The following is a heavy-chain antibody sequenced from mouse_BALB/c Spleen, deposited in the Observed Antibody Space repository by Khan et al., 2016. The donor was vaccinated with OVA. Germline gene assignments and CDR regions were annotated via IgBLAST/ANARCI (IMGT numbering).Heavy chain of an antibody. J-gene: IGHJ3*01. CDR2: INPGSGDI. CDR3: ARRNYFGDTFAY. D-gene: IGHD1-2*01. CDR1: GYTFTDFY. V-gene: IGHV1-77*01. Sequence: QVQLQQPGAELARPGASVKLSCKASGYTFTDFYINWVKQRTGQGLEWIGEINPGSGDIYYNEKFKGKATLTADKSSSTAYMKLSSLTSEDSAVYFCARRNYFGDTFAYWGQGTLVTVSA.